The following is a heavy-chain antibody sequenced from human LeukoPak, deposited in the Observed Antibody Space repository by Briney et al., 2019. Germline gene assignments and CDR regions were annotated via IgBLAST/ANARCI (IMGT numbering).Heavy chain of an antibody. CDR2: ISYDGSNK. Sequence: GGSLRLSCAASGCTFSSYGMHWVRQAPGKGLEWVAVISYDGSNKYYADSVKGRFTISRDNSKNTLYLQMNSLRAEDTAVYYCAKDPPGETMVRGVIINIPLPYWGQGTLVTVSS. D-gene: IGHD3-10*01. CDR1: GCTFSSYG. V-gene: IGHV3-30*18. J-gene: IGHJ4*02. CDR3: AKDPPGETMVRGVIINIPLPY.